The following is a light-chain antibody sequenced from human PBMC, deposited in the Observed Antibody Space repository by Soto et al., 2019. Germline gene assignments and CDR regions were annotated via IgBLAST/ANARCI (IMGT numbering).Light chain of an antibody. Sequence: ETVMTHSPATLSVSPGERVTLSCRASQSVAKNVAWYQHKPGQPPRLLIYAASTRATGIPARFDGSGSGTEFTLTISSLQSEDFAVYFCQQYNRWPGTFGQGTKVEMK. J-gene: IGKJ2*01. CDR1: QSVAKN. CDR2: AAS. V-gene: IGKV3-15*01. CDR3: QQYNRWPGT.